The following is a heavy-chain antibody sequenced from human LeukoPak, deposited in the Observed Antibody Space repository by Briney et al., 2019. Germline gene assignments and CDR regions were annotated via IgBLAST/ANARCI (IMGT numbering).Heavy chain of an antibody. CDR3: ARAQRVLRYFDWLLYNDY. CDR2: INHSGST. CDR1: GGSFSGYY. D-gene: IGHD3-9*01. Sequence: SETLSLTCAVYGGSFSGYYWSWIRQPPGKGLEWIGEINHSGSTNYNPSLKSRVTISVDTSKNQFSLKLSSVTAADTAVYYCARAQRVLRYFDWLLYNDYWGQGTLVTVPS. J-gene: IGHJ4*02. V-gene: IGHV4-34*01.